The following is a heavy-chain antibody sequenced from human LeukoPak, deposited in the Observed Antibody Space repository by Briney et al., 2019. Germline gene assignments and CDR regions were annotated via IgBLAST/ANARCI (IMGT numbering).Heavy chain of an antibody. CDR1: GYTFTSYY. CDR2: INPSGGST. D-gene: IGHD5-24*01. V-gene: IGHV1-46*01. Sequence: ASVKVSCTASGYTFTSYYMHWVRQDPGQGLEWMGIINPSGGSTSYAQKFQGRVTMTRDTSTSTVYMELSSLRSEDTAVYYCARAGRDGYKRMGPDYWGQGTLVTVSS. CDR3: ARAGRDGYKRMGPDY. J-gene: IGHJ4*02.